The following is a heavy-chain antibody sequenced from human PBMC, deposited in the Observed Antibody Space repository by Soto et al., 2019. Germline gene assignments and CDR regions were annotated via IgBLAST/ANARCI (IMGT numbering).Heavy chain of an antibody. V-gene: IGHV4-59*01. CDR3: ARDSSGRSLGFDY. CDR1: GGSISSYY. Sequence: SETLSLTCTVSGGSISSYYWSWIRQPPGKGLEWIGYIYYSGSTNYNPSLKSRVTISVDTSKNQFSLKLSSVTAADTAVYYCARDSSGRSLGFDYWGQGTLVTVSS. J-gene: IGHJ4*02. D-gene: IGHD6-19*01. CDR2: IYYSGST.